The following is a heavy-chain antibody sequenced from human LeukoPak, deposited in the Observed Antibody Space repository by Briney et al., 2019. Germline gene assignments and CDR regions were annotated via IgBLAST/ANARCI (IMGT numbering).Heavy chain of an antibody. Sequence: PGRSLRLSCAASGFTFSSYAMHWVRQAPGKGLEWVAVISYDGSNKYYADSVKGRFTISRDNSKNTLYLQMNSLRAEDTAVYYCARDGVVNFGVVIPYYYYMDVWGKGTTVTVSS. CDR1: GFTFSSYA. J-gene: IGHJ6*03. CDR3: ARDGVVNFGVVIPYYYYMDV. D-gene: IGHD3-3*01. CDR2: ISYDGSNK. V-gene: IGHV3-30-3*01.